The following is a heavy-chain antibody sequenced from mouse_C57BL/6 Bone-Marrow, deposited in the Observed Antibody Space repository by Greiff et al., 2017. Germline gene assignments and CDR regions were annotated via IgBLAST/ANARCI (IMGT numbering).Heavy chain of an antibody. CDR1: GYSITSGYY. CDR2: ISYDGSN. D-gene: IGHD2-10*01. Sequence: EVKVEESGPGLVKPSQSLSLTCSVTGYSITSGYYWNWIRQFPGNKLEWMGYISYDGSNNYNPSLKNRISITRDTSKNQFFLKLNSVTTEDTATYYCARGEAYYGNYEVAMDYWGQGTSVTVSS. V-gene: IGHV3-6*01. CDR3: ARGEAYYGNYEVAMDY. J-gene: IGHJ4*01.